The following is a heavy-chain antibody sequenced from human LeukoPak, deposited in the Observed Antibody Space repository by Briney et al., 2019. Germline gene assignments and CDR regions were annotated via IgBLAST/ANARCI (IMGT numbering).Heavy chain of an antibody. CDR3: ARAAHYDILVPTFDY. D-gene: IGHD3-9*01. Sequence: ASVKVSCEASGGTFSSYAISWVRQAPGQGLEWMGGIIPIFGTANYAQKFQGRVTITGDESTSTAYMELSSLRSEDTAVYYCARAAHYDILVPTFDYWGQGTLVTVSS. J-gene: IGHJ4*02. V-gene: IGHV1-69*01. CDR1: GGTFSSYA. CDR2: IIPIFGTA.